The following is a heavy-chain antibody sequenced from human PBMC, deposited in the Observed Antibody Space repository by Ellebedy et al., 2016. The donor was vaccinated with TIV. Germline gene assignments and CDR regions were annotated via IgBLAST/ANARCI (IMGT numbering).Heavy chain of an antibody. CDR3: ARIRRVVAATNYYYGMDV. CDR1: GFSLSPSGMC. J-gene: IGHJ6*02. CDR2: IDWDDDK. D-gene: IGHD2-15*01. V-gene: IGHV2-70*11. Sequence: SGPTLVTPTQTLTLTCTFSGFSLSPSGMCVGWIRQPPGKALEWLARIDWDDDKYYSTSLKTRLTISKDTSKNQVVLTMTNMDPVDTATYYCARIRRVVAATNYYYGMDVWGQGTTVTVSS.